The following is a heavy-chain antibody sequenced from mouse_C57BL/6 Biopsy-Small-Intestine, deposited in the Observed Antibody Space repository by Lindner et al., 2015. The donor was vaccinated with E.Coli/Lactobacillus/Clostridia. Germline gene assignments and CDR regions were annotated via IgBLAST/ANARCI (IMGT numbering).Heavy chain of an antibody. V-gene: IGHV2-9*01. Sequence: VQLQESGPVLVRPHRACPSLALSLGFSLTSYGVHWVRQPPGKGLEWLGVIWAGGSTNYNSALMSRLSISKDNSKSQVFLKMNSLQTDDTAMYYCAKQRLSWSYAMDYWGQGTSVTVSS. CDR1: GFSLTSYG. J-gene: IGHJ4*01. CDR3: AKQRLSWSYAMDY. CDR2: IWAGGST.